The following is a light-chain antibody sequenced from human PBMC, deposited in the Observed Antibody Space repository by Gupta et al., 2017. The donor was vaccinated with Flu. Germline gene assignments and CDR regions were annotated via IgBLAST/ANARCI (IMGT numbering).Light chain of an antibody. CDR2: GNS. CDR1: SSNIGAGYD. Sequence: QSVLTQPPSVSGAPGQRVTISCTGSSSNIGAGYDVHWYQQLPGTAPKLLIFGNSNRPSGVPDRFAGSKSGTSASLAITGLQAEDEADYYGQSYDSGLSTDILGTGTKVTVL. CDR3: QSYDSGLSTDI. V-gene: IGLV1-40*01. J-gene: IGLJ1*01.